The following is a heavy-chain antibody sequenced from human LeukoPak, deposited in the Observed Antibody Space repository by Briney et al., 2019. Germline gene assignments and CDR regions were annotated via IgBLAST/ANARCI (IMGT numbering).Heavy chain of an antibody. D-gene: IGHD6-19*01. Sequence: GGSLRLSCAASGFTFSSYSMNWVRQAPGKGLEWVSYISSSSSTIYYADSVKGRFTISRDNAKNSLYLQMNSLRAEDTAVYYCARDAGYSSGLFDYWGQGTLVTVSS. J-gene: IGHJ4*02. CDR2: ISSSSSTI. V-gene: IGHV3-48*01. CDR1: GFTFSSYS. CDR3: ARDAGYSSGLFDY.